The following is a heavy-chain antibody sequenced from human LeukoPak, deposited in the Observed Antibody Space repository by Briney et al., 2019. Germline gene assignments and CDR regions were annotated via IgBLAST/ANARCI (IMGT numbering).Heavy chain of an antibody. CDR1: GFTFSSYA. Sequence: VGSLRLSCSASGFTFSSYAMHWVRQAPGKGLEYVSAISSSGGRTYYADSVRGRFTISRDNSKNTLYLQMSSLRAEDTAVYYCVKGRYSNSWYSSDYWGQGTLVTVSS. CDR3: VKGRYSNSWYSSDY. D-gene: IGHD6-13*01. CDR2: ISSSGGRT. J-gene: IGHJ4*02. V-gene: IGHV3-64D*09.